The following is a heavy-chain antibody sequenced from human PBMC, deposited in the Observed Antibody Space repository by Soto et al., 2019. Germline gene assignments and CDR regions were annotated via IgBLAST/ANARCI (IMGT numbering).Heavy chain of an antibody. CDR3: ARDGYYDFWSGYYTGPYYFDC. J-gene: IGHJ4*02. D-gene: IGHD3-3*01. Sequence: PSQTLSLTCAISGDSVSSNSAAWNWIRQSPSRGLEWLGRTYYRSKWYNDYAVSVKSRITINPDTSKNQFSLQLNSVTPEDTAVYYCARDGYYDFWSGYYTGPYYFDCWGQGTLVTVSS. CDR2: TYYRSKWYN. V-gene: IGHV6-1*01. CDR1: GDSVSSNSAA.